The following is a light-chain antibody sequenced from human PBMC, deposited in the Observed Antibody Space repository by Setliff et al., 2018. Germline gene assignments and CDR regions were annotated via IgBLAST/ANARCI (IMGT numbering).Light chain of an antibody. J-gene: IGLJ3*02. CDR3: CSYQRPSTAV. Sequence: QSVLPQPASVSGSPGQSITISCTGTTNNIGSYNLVSWYQQHPGRAPKLIISEVSERPSGVSVRFSGSKSGNTASLTISGLRPEDEADYYCCSYQRPSTAVFGGGTK. CDR2: EVS. CDR1: TNNIGSYNL. V-gene: IGLV2-23*02.